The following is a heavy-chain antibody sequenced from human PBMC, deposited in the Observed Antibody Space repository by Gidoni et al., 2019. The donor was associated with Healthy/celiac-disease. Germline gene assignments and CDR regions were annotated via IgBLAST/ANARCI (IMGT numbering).Heavy chain of an antibody. Sequence: EVQLVESGGGLVKPGGSLRLSCAASGFTFSSYNMNWVRQAPGKGLEWVSSISSSSSYIYYADSVKGRFTISRDNAKNSLYLQMNSLRAEDTAVYYCASGETGSYYSFDYWGQGTLVTVSS. V-gene: IGHV3-21*01. D-gene: IGHD3-10*01. CDR1: GFTFSSYN. CDR3: ASGETGSYYSFDY. CDR2: ISSSSSYI. J-gene: IGHJ4*02.